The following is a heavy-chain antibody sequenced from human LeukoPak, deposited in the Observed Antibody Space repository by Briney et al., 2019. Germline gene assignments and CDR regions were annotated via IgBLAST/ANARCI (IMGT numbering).Heavy chain of an antibody. V-gene: IGHV3-30*04. CDR1: GSTFSSYA. J-gene: IGHJ6*02. Sequence: PGGSLRLSCAASGSTFSSYAMHWVRQAPGKGLEWVAVISYDGSNKYYADSVKGRFTISRDNSKNTLYLQMNSLRAEDTAVYYCSYSSSWSIWSVYYYYGMDVWGQGTTVTVSS. CDR3: SYSSSWSIWSVYYYYGMDV. CDR2: ISYDGSNK. D-gene: IGHD6-13*01.